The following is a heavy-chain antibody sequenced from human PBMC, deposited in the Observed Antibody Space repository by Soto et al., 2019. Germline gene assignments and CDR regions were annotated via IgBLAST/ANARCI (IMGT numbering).Heavy chain of an antibody. CDR1: GFTFSSYA. CDR3: AKDRYSSSWTPSGSFDI. V-gene: IGHV3-23*01. D-gene: IGHD6-13*01. J-gene: IGHJ3*02. Sequence: EVQLLESGGGLVQPGGSLRLSCAASGFTFSSYAMSWVRQAPGKGLEWVSAISGSGGSTYYADSVKGRFTISRDNYKNTLYLQMNSLRAEDTAVYYCAKDRYSSSWTPSGSFDIWGQGTMVTVSS. CDR2: ISGSGGST.